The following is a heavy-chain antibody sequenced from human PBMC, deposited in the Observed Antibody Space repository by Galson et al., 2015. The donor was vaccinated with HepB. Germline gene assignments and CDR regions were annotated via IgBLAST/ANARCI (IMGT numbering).Heavy chain of an antibody. CDR2: ISGAAGST. D-gene: IGHD4-17*01. CDR1: GFTFRSYA. Sequence: SLRLSCAASGFTFRSYAMSWVRQAPGKGLEWVSGISGAAGSTYYAASVKGRFTVSRDNSKNTLHLQLNSLRAEDTAMYYCAKDLTTTGYYFDYWGQGTLVTVSS. CDR3: AKDLTTTGYYFDY. J-gene: IGHJ4*02. V-gene: IGHV3-23*01.